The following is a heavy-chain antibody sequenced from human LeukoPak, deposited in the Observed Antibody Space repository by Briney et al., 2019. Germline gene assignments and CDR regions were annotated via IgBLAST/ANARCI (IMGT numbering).Heavy chain of an antibody. Sequence: GGSLRLSCAASGLTFSSYGMHWVRQAPGKGLEWVAVISYDGSNKYYADSVKGRFTISRDNSKNTLYLQMNSLRAEDTAVYYCAKDMEITMIVVADYWGQGTLVTVSS. CDR1: GLTFSSYG. CDR3: AKDMEITMIVVADY. V-gene: IGHV3-30*18. D-gene: IGHD3-22*01. CDR2: ISYDGSNK. J-gene: IGHJ4*02.